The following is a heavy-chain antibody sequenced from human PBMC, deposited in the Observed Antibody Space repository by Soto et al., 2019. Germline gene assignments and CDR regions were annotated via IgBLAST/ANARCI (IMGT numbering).Heavy chain of an antibody. D-gene: IGHD3-9*01. CDR1: GFSLSTSGVG. J-gene: IGHJ4*03. V-gene: IGHV2-5*01. CDR2: IYWNDDK. CDR3: ARAYYDILTGYHRSYFDY. Sequence: SCPTLVNPTQTLTLTCTLSGFSLSTSGVGVGWIRQPPGKALEWLAVIYWNDDKRYSPSLKSRLTITKDTSKNQVVLIMTNMDPVDTATYYCARAYYDILTGYHRSYFDYWGQGTTVTVSS.